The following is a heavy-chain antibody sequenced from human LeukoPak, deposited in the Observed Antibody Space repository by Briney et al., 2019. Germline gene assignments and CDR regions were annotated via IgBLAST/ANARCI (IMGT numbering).Heavy chain of an antibody. D-gene: IGHD1-26*01. CDR3: ARHHTEALVVGATRLAFDY. CDR2: TYYSGST. Sequence: SETLSLTCTVSGGSISSGSYYWGWVRQPPGKGLEWIGGTYYSGSTYYKSSLKSRVTISVDTSKNQFSLMLSSVTAADTAVYYCARHHTEALVVGATRLAFDYWGQGTLVTVSS. J-gene: IGHJ4*02. CDR1: GGSISSGSYY. V-gene: IGHV4-39*01.